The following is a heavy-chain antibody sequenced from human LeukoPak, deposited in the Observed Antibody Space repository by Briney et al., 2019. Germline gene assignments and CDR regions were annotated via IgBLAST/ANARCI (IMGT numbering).Heavy chain of an antibody. Sequence: SETLSLTCSVSGGSISSYYWSWIRQPPGKGLEWIGYIYYSGSTNYNPSLKSRVTISVDTSKNQFSLKLSSVTAADTAVYYCARHGGLVPAAGIDYWGQGTLVTVSS. CDR1: GGSISSYY. CDR3: ARHGGLVPAAGIDY. J-gene: IGHJ4*02. V-gene: IGHV4-59*08. D-gene: IGHD2-2*01. CDR2: IYYSGST.